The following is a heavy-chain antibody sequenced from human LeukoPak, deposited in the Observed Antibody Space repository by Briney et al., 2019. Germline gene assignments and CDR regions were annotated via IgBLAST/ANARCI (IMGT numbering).Heavy chain of an antibody. CDR1: GGSISSYY. Sequence: KTSETLSLTCTVSGGSISSYYWSWIRQPPGKGLEWIGYIYYSGSTNYNPSLKSRVTISVDTSKNQFSLKLSSVTAADTAVYYCASARGSGWYVEYYFDYWGQGTLVTVSS. J-gene: IGHJ4*02. CDR3: ASARGSGWYVEYYFDY. D-gene: IGHD6-19*01. V-gene: IGHV4-59*01. CDR2: IYYSGST.